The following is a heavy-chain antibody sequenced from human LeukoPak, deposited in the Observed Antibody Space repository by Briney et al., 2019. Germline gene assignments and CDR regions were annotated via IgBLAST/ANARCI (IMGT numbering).Heavy chain of an antibody. CDR2: IKRIIDGGTT. CDR3: AAQGGSGDLRY. CDR1: GFSFSSYA. D-gene: IGHD4-17*01. V-gene: IGHV3-15*01. Sequence: GGSLRLSCTVSGFSFSSYAVYWVRQAPGKGLEWVGRIKRIIDGGTTDYAAPVKGRFTVSRDDSINTLYLQMSSLKTEDTAVYYCAAQGGSGDLRYWGQGTLVTVSS. J-gene: IGHJ4*02.